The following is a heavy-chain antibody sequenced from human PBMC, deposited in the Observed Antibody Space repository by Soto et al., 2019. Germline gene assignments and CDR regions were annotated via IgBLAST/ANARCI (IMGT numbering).Heavy chain of an antibody. CDR1: GDSISGYY. Sequence: SETLSLTCTVSGDSISGYYWSWIRQPPGKGLEWIGYIYYSGSTNYNPSLKSRVTISVDTSKNQFSLNLSPVTAADTAVYYCARLYRSSTRCYAHFDYWGQGTLVTVSS. D-gene: IGHD2-2*01. V-gene: IGHV4-59*08. J-gene: IGHJ4*02. CDR3: ARLYRSSTRCYAHFDY. CDR2: IYYSGST.